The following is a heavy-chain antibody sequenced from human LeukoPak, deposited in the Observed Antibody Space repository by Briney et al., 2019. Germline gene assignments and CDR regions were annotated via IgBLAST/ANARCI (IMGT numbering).Heavy chain of an antibody. D-gene: IGHD6-13*01. V-gene: IGHV4-39*07. CDR1: GGSIRSTSYY. CDR2: IYYSGST. Sequence: SETLSLTCTVSGGSIRSTSYYWGWIRQPPGTGLEWIGSIYYSGSTYSNPSLKSRVTISVDTSKNQFSLKLSSVTAADTAVYYCARDLYSSRTNDAFVIWGQGTMVTVSS. CDR3: ARDLYSSRTNDAFVI. J-gene: IGHJ3*02.